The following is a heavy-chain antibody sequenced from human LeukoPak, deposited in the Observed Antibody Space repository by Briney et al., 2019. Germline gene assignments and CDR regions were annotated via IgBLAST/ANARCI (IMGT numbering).Heavy chain of an antibody. CDR3: ARQITVTVPNWFDP. D-gene: IGHD6-19*01. V-gene: IGHV1-2*02. CDR2: INPNSDGT. J-gene: IGHJ5*02. CDR1: GYTFTGYY. Sequence: ASVKVSCKASGYTFTGYYMHWVRQAPGQGLEWMGWINPNSDGTNYAQKFRGRVTMTRDTSISTAYMELSRLRSDDTAVYYCARQITVTVPNWFDPWGQGTLVTVSS.